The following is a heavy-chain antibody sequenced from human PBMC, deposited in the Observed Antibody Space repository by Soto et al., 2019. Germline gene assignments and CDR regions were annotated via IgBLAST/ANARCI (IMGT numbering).Heavy chain of an antibody. J-gene: IGHJ2*01. CDR1: GGTFSSYT. CDR3: ERAHLILAVDANGYFDL. V-gene: IGHV1-69*02. CDR2: IIPILGIA. D-gene: IGHD6-19*01. Sequence: QVQLVQSGAEVKKPGSSVKVSCKASGGTFSSYTISWVRQAPGQGLEWMGRIIPILGIANYAQKFQGRVKITADKSTSTDYMELSSLRSEDTAVYYCERAHLILAVDANGYFDLWGRGTLVTVSS.